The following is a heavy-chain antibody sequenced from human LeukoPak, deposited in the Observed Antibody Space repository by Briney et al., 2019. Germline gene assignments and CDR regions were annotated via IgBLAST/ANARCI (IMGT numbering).Heavy chain of an antibody. CDR2: IYYTGST. J-gene: IGHJ5*02. V-gene: IGHV4-59*01. D-gene: IGHD4-23*01. CDR3: ATENGGKRGGWFDP. Sequence: SETLSLTCTVSGGSISSYYWSWIRQPPGKGLEWIGYIYYTGSTNYNPSLKSRVTISVDTSKNQFSLKLSSVTAADTAVYYCATENGGKRGGWFDPWGQGTLVTVSS. CDR1: GGSISSYY.